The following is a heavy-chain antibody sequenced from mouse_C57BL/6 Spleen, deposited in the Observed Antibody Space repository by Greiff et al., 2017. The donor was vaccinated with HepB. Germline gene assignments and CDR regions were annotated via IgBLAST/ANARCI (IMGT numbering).Heavy chain of an antibody. CDR2: IDPENGDT. J-gene: IGHJ2*01. V-gene: IGHV14-4*01. Sequence: EVQLQQSGAELVRPGASVKLSCTASGFNIKDDYMHWVKQRPEQGLEWIGWIDPENGDTEYASKFQGKATITADTSSNTAYLQLSSLTSEDTAVYYGTKGRDFDYWGQGTTLTVSS. CDR3: TKGRDFDY. CDR1: GFNIKDDY.